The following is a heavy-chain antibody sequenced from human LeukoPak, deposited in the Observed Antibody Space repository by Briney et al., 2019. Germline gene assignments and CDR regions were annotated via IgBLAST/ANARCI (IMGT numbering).Heavy chain of an antibody. V-gene: IGHV1-8*03. CDR2: MNPNSGNT. Sequence: GASVKVSCKASGYTFTGYYMHWVRQATGQGLEWMGWMNPNSGNTGYAQKFQGRVTITRNTSISTAYMELSSLRSEDTAVYYCASSAYDILTGYFDYWGQGTLVTVSS. J-gene: IGHJ4*02. D-gene: IGHD3-9*01. CDR3: ASSAYDILTGYFDY. CDR1: GYTFTGYY.